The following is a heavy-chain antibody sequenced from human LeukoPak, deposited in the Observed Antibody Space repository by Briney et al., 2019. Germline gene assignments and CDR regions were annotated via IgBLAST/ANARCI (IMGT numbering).Heavy chain of an antibody. V-gene: IGHV4-34*01. Sequence: SETLSLTCAVYGGSFSGYYWSWIRQPPGKGLEWIGEINHSGSTNYNPSLESRVTMSVDTSKNHLSLKVTSVTAADTAVYYCAREFSTNWFDPWGQGTLVTVSS. CDR2: INHSGST. CDR3: AREFSTNWFDP. CDR1: GGSFSGYY. J-gene: IGHJ5*02.